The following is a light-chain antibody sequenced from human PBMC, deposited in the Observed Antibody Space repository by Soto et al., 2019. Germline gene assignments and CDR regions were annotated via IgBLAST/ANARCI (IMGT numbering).Light chain of an antibody. J-gene: IGKJ1*01. CDR2: DAS. Sequence: IQMTQSPSSLSASVGDRVTITCRASQTIDKYLNWYQHIPGSAPKLLIYDASSWQSGVPTRFSGSGGGTYFTLTISSLQHEDFATYYCQQSYSSPGTFGRGTRVE. CDR3: QQSYSSPGT. V-gene: IGKV1-39*01. CDR1: QTIDKY.